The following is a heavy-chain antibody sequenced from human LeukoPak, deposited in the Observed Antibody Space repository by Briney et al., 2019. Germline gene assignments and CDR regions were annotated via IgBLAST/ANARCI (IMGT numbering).Heavy chain of an antibody. CDR3: AVVDSSGWYCHDY. CDR2: IYSGDNT. J-gene: IGHJ4*02. D-gene: IGHD6-19*01. CDR1: GDSVRSYY. V-gene: IGHV3-66*01. Sequence: ETLSLTCTVSGDSVRSYYWMSWVRQAPGKGLEWVSVIYSGDNTYYADSVKGRFTISRDISKNTLYLQMNSLRAEDTAVYYCAVVDSSGWYCHDYWGQGTLVTVSS.